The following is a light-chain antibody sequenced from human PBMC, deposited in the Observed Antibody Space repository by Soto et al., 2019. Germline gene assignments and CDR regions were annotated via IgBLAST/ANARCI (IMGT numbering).Light chain of an antibody. CDR1: QSVSSSY. CDR3: QQDGSSPPWT. Sequence: EIVLTQSPGTLSLSPGERATLSCRASQSVSSSYLAWYQQKPGQAPRLLIYGASSRATGIPDRFIGSGSGTDFTLTISRLEPEDFAVYYCQQDGSSPPWTFGQGTKVEIK. CDR2: GAS. V-gene: IGKV3-20*01. J-gene: IGKJ1*01.